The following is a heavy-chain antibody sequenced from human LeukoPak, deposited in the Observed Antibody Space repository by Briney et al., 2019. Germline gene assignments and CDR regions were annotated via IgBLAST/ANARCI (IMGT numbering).Heavy chain of an antibody. CDR3: TRHVPYGGCSDY. Sequence: PSETLSLTCTVSGGSMSNYYGTWLRQPPGKGLEWIGYIYYSGSTNYNPSLRSRVTISVDTSKDQFSLKLSSVTAADTAVYYCTRHVPYGGCSDYWGQGTLVIVSS. D-gene: IGHD2-15*01. CDR2: IYYSGST. V-gene: IGHV4-59*08. J-gene: IGHJ4*02. CDR1: GGSMSNYY.